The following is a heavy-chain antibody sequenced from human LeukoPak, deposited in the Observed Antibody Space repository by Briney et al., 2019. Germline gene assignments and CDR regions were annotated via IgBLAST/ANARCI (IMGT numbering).Heavy chain of an antibody. CDR1: GYTFSDYS. CDR2: INPKSGGT. J-gene: IGHJ4*02. V-gene: IGHV1-2*02. CDR3: ARAGYSSGWVDY. D-gene: IGHD6-19*01. Sequence: ASVKVSCKTSGYTFSDYSIHWVRQAPGQGLEWMGWINPKSGGTNYAQKLQGRVTMTTDTSTSTAYMELRSLRSDDTAVYYCARAGYSSGWVDYWGQGTLVTVSS.